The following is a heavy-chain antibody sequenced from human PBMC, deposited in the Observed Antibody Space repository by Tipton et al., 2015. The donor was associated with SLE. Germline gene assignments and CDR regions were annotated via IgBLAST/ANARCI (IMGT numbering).Heavy chain of an antibody. CDR2: IYYSGSYYSGST. J-gene: IGHJ3*02. D-gene: IGHD3-10*01. V-gene: IGHV4-59*01. CDR1: GGSISGYY. CDR3: ARVGGVWFGAPRTAFDI. Sequence: TLSLTCTVSGGSISGYYWTWIRQPPGKGLEWIGHIYYSGSYYSGSTNYSPSLKSRVTMSVDTSNNHFSLKLSSVTAADTAMYYCARVGGVWFGAPRTAFDIWGQGTLVTVSS.